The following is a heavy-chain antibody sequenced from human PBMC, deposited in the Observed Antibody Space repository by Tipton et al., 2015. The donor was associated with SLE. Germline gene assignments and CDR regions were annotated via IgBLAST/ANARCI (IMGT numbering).Heavy chain of an antibody. Sequence: QLVQSGAEVKKPGSSVKVSCTASGDTFSSYGISWVRQAPGQGLEWMGGIIPVLGTADYARKFQGKITITTDESTSTVYLELISLRSEDTAVYYCARDPDRRMGAFDIWGQGTLVTVSS. CDR3: ARDPDRRMGAFDI. D-gene: IGHD3-16*01. CDR2: IIPVLGTA. CDR1: GDTFSSYG. J-gene: IGHJ3*02. V-gene: IGHV1-69*05.